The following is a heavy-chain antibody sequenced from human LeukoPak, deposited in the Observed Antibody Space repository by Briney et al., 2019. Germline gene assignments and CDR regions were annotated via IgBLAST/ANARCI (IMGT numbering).Heavy chain of an antibody. V-gene: IGHV3-48*01. CDR1: GFTFSSYS. CDR3: ARDRGGYGAFDI. Sequence: QPGGSLRLSCAASGFTFSSYSMNWVRQAPGEGLEWVSYISSSSSTIYYADSVKGRFTISRDNAKNSLYLQMNSLRAEDTAVYYCARDRGGYGAFDIWGQGTMVTVSS. J-gene: IGHJ3*02. D-gene: IGHD3-22*01. CDR2: ISSSSSTI.